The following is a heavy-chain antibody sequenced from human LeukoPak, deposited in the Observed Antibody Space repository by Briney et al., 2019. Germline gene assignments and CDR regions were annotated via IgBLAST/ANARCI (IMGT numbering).Heavy chain of an antibody. D-gene: IGHD3-10*01. CDR2: IYYSGST. V-gene: IGHV4-39*01. J-gene: IGHJ4*02. CDR3: ASEYGTITMVRGVINY. Sequence: PSETLSLTCTVSGGSISSRSYYWGWIRQPPGKGLEWIGSIYYSGSTYYNPSLKSRVTISVDTSKNQFSLKLSSVTAADTAVYYCASEYGTITMVRGVINYWGQGTLVTVSS. CDR1: GGSISSRSYY.